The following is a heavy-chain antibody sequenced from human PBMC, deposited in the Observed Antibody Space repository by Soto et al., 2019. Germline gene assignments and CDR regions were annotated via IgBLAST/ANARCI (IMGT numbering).Heavy chain of an antibody. D-gene: IGHD3-22*01. J-gene: IGHJ4*02. V-gene: IGHV1-46*01. CDR2: INPSGGST. CDR1: GYTFTSYY. CDR3: ARVRRSSGYYYGD. Sequence: XSVKVSCKASGYTFTSYYKHLVRQAPGQGLEWMGIINPSGGSTSYAQKFQGRVTMTRDTSTSTVYMELSSLRSEDTAVYYCARVRRSSGYYYGDWGQGTPVTVSS.